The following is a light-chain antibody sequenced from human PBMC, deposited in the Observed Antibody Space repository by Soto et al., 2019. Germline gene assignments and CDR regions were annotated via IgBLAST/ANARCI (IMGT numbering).Light chain of an antibody. CDR1: SSDVGAYNY. CDR2: DVN. V-gene: IGLV2-14*01. Sequence: QSVLTQPASVSGSPGQSITISCTGTSSDVGAYNYVSWYQQHPGKAPKLLIYDVNNRPSGVSDRFSASKSGNTASLSISGLQAEDEAEYYCSSYTSSSTLVFGGGTKVTVL. CDR3: SSYTSSSTLV. J-gene: IGLJ2*01.